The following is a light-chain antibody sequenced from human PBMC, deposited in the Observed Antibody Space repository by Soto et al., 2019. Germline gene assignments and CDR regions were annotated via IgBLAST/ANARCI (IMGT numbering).Light chain of an antibody. CDR2: DVS. CDR3: SSYTTSNTRQTV. Sequence: QSVLTQPASVSGSPGQSITSSCTGTSSDVGGYNYVSWYQHHPGKAPKLMIFDVSNRPSGVSHRFSASTSGTTASPTISGLQPEDDPAYSCSSYTTSNTRQTVFGTGPKVNVL. J-gene: IGLJ1*01. CDR1: SSDVGGYNY. V-gene: IGLV2-14*03.